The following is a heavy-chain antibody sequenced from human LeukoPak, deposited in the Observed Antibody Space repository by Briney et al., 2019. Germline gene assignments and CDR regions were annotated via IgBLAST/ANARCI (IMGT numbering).Heavy chain of an antibody. CDR1: GYTFTSYG. CDR2: ISAYNGNT. V-gene: IGHV1-18*01. J-gene: IGHJ4*02. Sequence: GASVKVSCKASGYTFTSYGISWVRQAPGQGLEWMGWISAYNGNTNYAQKLQGRVTMTTDTSTSTAYMELSSLRSEDTAVYYCARDEIGAPRGHYWGQGTPVTVSS. D-gene: IGHD1-26*01. CDR3: ARDEIGAPRGHY.